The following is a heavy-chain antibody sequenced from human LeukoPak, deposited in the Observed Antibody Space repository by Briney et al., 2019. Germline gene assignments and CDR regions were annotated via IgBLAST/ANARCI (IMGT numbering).Heavy chain of an antibody. CDR3: ARVARGTYYYDSSGYTAFDY. CDR2: IKQDGSEK. Sequence: QPGGSLRLSCAASGFTFSSYWMSWVRQAPGKGLEWVANIKQDGSEKYYVDSVKGRFTISGDNAKNSLYLQMNSLRAEDTAVYYCARVARGTYYYDSSGYTAFDYWGQGTLVTVSS. J-gene: IGHJ4*02. V-gene: IGHV3-7*01. CDR1: GFTFSSYW. D-gene: IGHD3-22*01.